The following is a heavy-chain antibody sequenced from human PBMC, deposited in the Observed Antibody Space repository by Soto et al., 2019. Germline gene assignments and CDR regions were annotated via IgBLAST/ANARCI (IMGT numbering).Heavy chain of an antibody. J-gene: IGHJ5*02. CDR3: ARHNSQWPNWFDP. V-gene: IGHV1-18*01. CDR1: GYTFTSYG. Sequence: QVQQVQSGAEVKRPGASAKVSCKASGYTFTSYGFSWVRQAPGQGLEWMGWISAYDGSTNYAQKFQGRVTMTTDTSTSTAYMELKSLRSNDTAVYYCARHNSQWPNWFDPCGQGTLVTVSS. CDR2: ISAYDGST. D-gene: IGHD1-1*01.